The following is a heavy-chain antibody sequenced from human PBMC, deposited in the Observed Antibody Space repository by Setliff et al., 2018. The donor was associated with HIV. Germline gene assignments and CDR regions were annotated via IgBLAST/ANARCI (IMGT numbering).Heavy chain of an antibody. CDR2: IGTAGDT. Sequence: SLRLSCAASGFTFSIYDMHWVRQPTGKPLEWVSTIGTAGDTYYSGSVKGRFTISRGSAKNSVYLQMNSLRAGDTAVYYCARSMVRGAIFDYWGQGALVTVSS. J-gene: IGHJ4*02. CDR3: ARSMVRGAIFDY. CDR1: GFTFSIYD. D-gene: IGHD3-10*01. V-gene: IGHV3-13*01.